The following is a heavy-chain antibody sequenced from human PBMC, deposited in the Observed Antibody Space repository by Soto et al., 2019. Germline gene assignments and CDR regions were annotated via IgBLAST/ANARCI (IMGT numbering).Heavy chain of an antibody. CDR2: INAGNGNT. V-gene: IGHV1-3*01. J-gene: IGHJ4*02. Sequence: ASVKVSCKASGYTFTSYAMHWVRQAPGQRLEWMGWINAGNGNTKCSQKFQGRVTITRDTSASTAYMELSSLRSEDTAVYYCARGAPTVTFFDYWGQGTLVTVSS. D-gene: IGHD4-17*01. CDR1: GYTFTSYA. CDR3: ARGAPTVTFFDY.